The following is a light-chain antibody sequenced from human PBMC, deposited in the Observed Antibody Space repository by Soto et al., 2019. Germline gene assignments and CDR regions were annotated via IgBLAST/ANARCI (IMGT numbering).Light chain of an antibody. V-gene: IGKV1-5*01. J-gene: IGKJ2*01. CDR3: QQYHTYPYA. CDR1: QSMSTW. Sequence: DIHMTQSPSTLSGSVGDRVTITCRASQSMSTWLAWYQQKPGKAPNLLIYDASSLETGVPSSFSGSGPGTEFTLTISSLQPDDFATYYCQQYHTYPYAFGQGTKLEVK. CDR2: DAS.